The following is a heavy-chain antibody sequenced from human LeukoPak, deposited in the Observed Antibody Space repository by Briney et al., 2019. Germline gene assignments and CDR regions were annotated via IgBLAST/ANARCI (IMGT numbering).Heavy chain of an antibody. V-gene: IGHV5-51*01. CDR2: IYPGDSDT. CDR1: GYSFTSYW. J-gene: IGHJ4*02. CDR3: ARHEGCSGGSCYLDY. D-gene: IGHD2-15*01. Sequence: GESLKISCKGSGYSFTSYWIGWVRQMPGKGLEWMGIIYPGDSDTRYSPSLQGQVTISADKSISTAYLQWSSLKASDTAMYYCARHEGCSGGSCYLDYWGQGTLVTVSS.